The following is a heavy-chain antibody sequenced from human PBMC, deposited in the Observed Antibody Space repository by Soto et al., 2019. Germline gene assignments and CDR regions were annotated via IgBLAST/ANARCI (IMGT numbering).Heavy chain of an antibody. V-gene: IGHV4-31*03. D-gene: IGHD2-2*01. Sequence: SETLSLTCTVSGGSISSGGYYWSWIRQHPGKGLEWIGYIYYSGSTYYNPSLKSRVTISVDTSKNQFSLKLSSVTAADTAVYYCARGPRTDIVVVPAAKPAAGLWLGVGWFDPWGQGTLVTSPQ. CDR2: IYYSGST. CDR1: GGSISSGGYY. J-gene: IGHJ5*02. CDR3: ARGPRTDIVVVPAAKPAAGLWLGVGWFDP.